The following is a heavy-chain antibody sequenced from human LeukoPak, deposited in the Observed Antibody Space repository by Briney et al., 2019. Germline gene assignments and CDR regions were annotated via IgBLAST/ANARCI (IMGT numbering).Heavy chain of an antibody. CDR3: AAKGNGYSGSYVFAH. D-gene: IGHD1-26*01. J-gene: IGHJ4*02. V-gene: IGHV3-66*01. CDR1: GFTFSSYA. Sequence: GGSLRLSCAASGFTFSSYAMSWVRQAPGKGLEWVSVFFSSGYTKYADSVKGRFTISRDNSENTLNLQMNSLRAEDTAVYYCAAKGNGYSGSYVFAHWGRGILVTVSS. CDR2: FFSSGYT.